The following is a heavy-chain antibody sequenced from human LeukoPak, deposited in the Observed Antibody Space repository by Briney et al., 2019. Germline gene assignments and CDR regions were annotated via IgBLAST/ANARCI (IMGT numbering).Heavy chain of an antibody. CDR3: ARGGYSYDY. J-gene: IGHJ4*02. CDR1: GFTFSSYA. Sequence: GGSLRLSCAASGFTFSSYAMHWVRQAPGKGLEWVAVISYDGSNEYYADSVKGRFTISRDNAKNSLYLQMNSLRAEDTAVYYCARGGYSYDYWGQGTLVTVSS. D-gene: IGHD5-18*01. V-gene: IGHV3-30-3*01. CDR2: ISYDGSNE.